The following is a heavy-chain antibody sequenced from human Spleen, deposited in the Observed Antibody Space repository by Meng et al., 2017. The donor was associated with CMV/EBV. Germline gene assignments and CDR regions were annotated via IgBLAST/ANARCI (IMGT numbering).Heavy chain of an antibody. V-gene: IGHV3-11*01. D-gene: IGHD5-12*01. CDR3: ARDIVAIDY. CDR2: ISSSGSAV. J-gene: IGHJ4*02. Sequence: GESLKISCAASGFMFSGYPMNWVRQAPGKGLEWVSYISSSGSAVYYADSVKGRFTISRDNARDSLYLQMNSLTAQDTAVYYCARDIVAIDYWGQGMLVTVSS. CDR1: GFMFSGYP.